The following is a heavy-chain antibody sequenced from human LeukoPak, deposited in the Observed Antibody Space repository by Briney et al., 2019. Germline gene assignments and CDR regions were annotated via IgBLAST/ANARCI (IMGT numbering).Heavy chain of an antibody. D-gene: IGHD2-2*01. Sequence: GASVKVSCKASGYTFTTYDISWVRQAPGQGLEWMGWISAYNGNTIYAQNCQGRVTMTTDTSTSTAYMELRSLRSDDTAVYYCARDSVVVPAAIDYWGQGTLVTVSS. J-gene: IGHJ4*02. CDR2: ISAYNGNT. CDR1: GYTFTTYD. CDR3: ARDSVVVPAAIDY. V-gene: IGHV1-18*01.